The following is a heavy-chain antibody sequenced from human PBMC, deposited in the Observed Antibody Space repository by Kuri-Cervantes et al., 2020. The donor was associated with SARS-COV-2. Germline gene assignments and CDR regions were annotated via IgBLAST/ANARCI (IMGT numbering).Heavy chain of an antibody. D-gene: IGHD1-26*01. Sequence: SETLSLTCTVSGGSISSGSYYWSWIRQPAGKGLEWIGHIYTSGSTNYDPSLKSRVTILVDTSKNQFSLKLSSVTAADTAVYYCAREWELLRGWFDPWGQGTLVTVSS. J-gene: IGHJ5*02. CDR1: GGSISSGSYY. CDR2: IYTSGST. V-gene: IGHV4-61*09. CDR3: AREWELLRGWFDP.